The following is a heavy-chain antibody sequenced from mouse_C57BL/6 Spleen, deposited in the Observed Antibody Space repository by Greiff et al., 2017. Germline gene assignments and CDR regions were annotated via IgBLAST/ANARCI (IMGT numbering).Heavy chain of an antibody. CDR3: AIYKGLAMDY. CDR1: GYTFTSYW. V-gene: IGHV1-69*01. D-gene: IGHD1-1*01. CDR2: IDPSDSYT. J-gene: IGHJ4*01. Sequence: QVQLQQPGAELVKPGASVKLSCKASGYTFTSYWMHWVKQRPGQGLEWIGEIDPSDSYTNYNQKFKGKSTLTVDKSSSTAYMQLSSLTSEDSAVYYCAIYKGLAMDYWGQGTSVTVSS.